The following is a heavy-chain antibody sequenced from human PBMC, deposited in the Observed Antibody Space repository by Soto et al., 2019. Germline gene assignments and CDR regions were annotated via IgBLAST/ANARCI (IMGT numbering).Heavy chain of an antibody. J-gene: IGHJ6*03. CDR3: ARESGGATAPLDYYYFYMDV. V-gene: IGHV1-2*04. D-gene: IGHD5-12*01. Sequence: QVQLVQSGAEVKKPGASVTVSCRSSGDTFTDYYMHWVRQAPGQGLEWMGWINPNSGVTKYAQKFQGWVTLTRDTSNRTVYLQLSRLRSADTAVYYCARESGGATAPLDYYYFYMDVWGTGTSVTVSS. CDR2: INPNSGVT. CDR1: GDTFTDYY.